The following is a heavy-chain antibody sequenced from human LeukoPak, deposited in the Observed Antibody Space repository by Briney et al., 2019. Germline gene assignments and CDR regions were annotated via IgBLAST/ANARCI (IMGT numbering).Heavy chain of an antibody. CDR2: IYYSGST. Sequence: PSETLSLTCTVSGGSISSGDYYWSWIRQPPGKGLEWIGYIYYSGSTYYNPSLKSRVTISVDTSKNQFSLKLGSVTAADTAVYYCARVSYSSRQRDFDYWGQGTLVTASS. CDR3: ARVSYSSRQRDFDY. CDR1: GGSISSGDYY. V-gene: IGHV4-30-4*01. D-gene: IGHD6-13*01. J-gene: IGHJ4*02.